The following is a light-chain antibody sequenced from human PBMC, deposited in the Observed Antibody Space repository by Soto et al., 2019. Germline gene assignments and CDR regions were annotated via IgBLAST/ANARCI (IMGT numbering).Light chain of an antibody. CDR1: QSVGNNY. Sequence: EIVLTQSPGTLSLSPGERVTLSCRASQSVGNNYLAWYQQKVGQAPRLLIYGASTRATGIPDRFSGSGSGTDFTLTINRLEPEDLAVYYCQQYGGSPRTFGQGTKVEVK. CDR3: QQYGGSPRT. CDR2: GAS. J-gene: IGKJ1*01. V-gene: IGKV3-20*01.